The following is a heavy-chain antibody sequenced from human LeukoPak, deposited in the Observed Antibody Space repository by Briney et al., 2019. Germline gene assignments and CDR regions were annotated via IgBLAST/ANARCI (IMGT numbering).Heavy chain of an antibody. CDR2: IKSKSYGETT. V-gene: IGHV3-49*04. CDR1: GFTFRDDA. J-gene: IGHJ4*02. D-gene: IGHD3-16*01. CDR3: TRIGH. Sequence: PGRSLILSCTTSGFTFRDDAVSWVRQAPGKGLEWISVIKSKSYGETTAYAASVRDSFTISRDDSNGIAYLQMNSLKTENTGGYYCTRIGHWGQGTLVTVSS.